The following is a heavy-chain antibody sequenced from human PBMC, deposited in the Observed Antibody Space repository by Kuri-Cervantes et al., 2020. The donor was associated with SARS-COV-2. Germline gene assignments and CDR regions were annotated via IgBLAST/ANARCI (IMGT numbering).Heavy chain of an antibody. Sequence: GSLRLSCTVSGGSISSSSYYWGWIRQPPGKGLEWIGSIYYSGSTYYNPSLKSSVTISVDTSKNQFSLKLSSVTAADTAVYYCARQEVVAATNWFDPWGQGTLVTVSS. CDR3: ARQEVVAATNWFDP. V-gene: IGHV4-39*01. CDR1: GGSISSSSYY. D-gene: IGHD2-15*01. J-gene: IGHJ5*02. CDR2: IYYSGST.